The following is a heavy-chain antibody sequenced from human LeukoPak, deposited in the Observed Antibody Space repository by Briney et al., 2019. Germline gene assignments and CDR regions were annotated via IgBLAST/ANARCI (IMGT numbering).Heavy chain of an antibody. CDR3: ARDHSSIAVAGTVLYY. D-gene: IGHD6-19*01. CDR1: GFTFSSYG. Sequence: YPGRSLRLSCAASGFTFSSYGMHWVRQAPGKGLEWVAVIWYDGSNKYYADSVKGRFTISRDNSKNTLYLQMNSLRAEDTAVYYCARDHSSIAVAGTVLYYWGQGTLVTVSS. J-gene: IGHJ4*02. V-gene: IGHV3-33*01. CDR2: IWYDGSNK.